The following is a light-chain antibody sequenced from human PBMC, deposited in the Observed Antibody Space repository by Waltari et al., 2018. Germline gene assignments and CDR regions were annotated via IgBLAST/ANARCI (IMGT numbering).Light chain of an antibody. J-gene: IGKJ4*01. CDR2: LGS. CDR3: MQTLQTPLT. CDR1: QQLMYRNGNNH. V-gene: IGKV2-28*01. Sequence: EIVMTQSPLSLPVTAGEPASISCRSSQQLMYRNGNNHLDWDLQKPGQSQQLLIYLGSNRAPGVPDRFSGSGSGTDFTLKISRVEAEDVGVYYCMQTLQTPLTFGGGTKVEI.